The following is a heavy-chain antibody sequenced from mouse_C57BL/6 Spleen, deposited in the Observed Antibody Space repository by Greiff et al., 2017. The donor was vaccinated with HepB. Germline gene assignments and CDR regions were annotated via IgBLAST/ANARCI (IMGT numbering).Heavy chain of an antibody. J-gene: IGHJ4*01. D-gene: IGHD1-1*01. CDR1: GYTFTSYW. CDR3: ARYGRAEVAGMDY. Sequence: VQLQQPGAELVRPGSSVKLSCKASGYTFTSYWMHWVKQRPIQGLEWIGNIDPSDSETHYNQKFKDKATLTVDKSSSTAYMQLSSLTSEDSAVYYCARYGRAEVAGMDYWGQGTSVTVSS. V-gene: IGHV1-52*01. CDR2: IDPSDSET.